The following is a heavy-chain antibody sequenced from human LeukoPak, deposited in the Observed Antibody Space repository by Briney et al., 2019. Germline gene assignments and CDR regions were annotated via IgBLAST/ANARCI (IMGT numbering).Heavy chain of an antibody. D-gene: IGHD3-9*01. Sequence: KPSETLSLTCTVSGGSISSHYWSWIRQPPGKGLEWIGYIYTSGSTNYNPSLKSRVTISVDTSKNQFSLKLSSVTAADTAVYYCARSSGVRYYDILTGFDYYYYYMDVWGKGTTVTVSS. CDR2: IYTSGST. J-gene: IGHJ6*03. V-gene: IGHV4-4*09. CDR1: GGSISSHY. CDR3: ARSSGVRYYDILTGFDYYYYYMDV.